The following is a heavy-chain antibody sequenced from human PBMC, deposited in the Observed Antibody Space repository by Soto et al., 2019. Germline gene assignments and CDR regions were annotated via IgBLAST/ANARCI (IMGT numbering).Heavy chain of an antibody. J-gene: IGHJ4*02. D-gene: IGHD3-22*01. V-gene: IGHV3-23*01. Sequence: XGSLRLSCAASGFTFSSYAMSWVRQAPGKGLEWVSAISGSGGSTYYADSVKGRFTISRDNSKNTLYLQMNSLRAEDTAVYYCAKTSRVTMIVVVITAPFDYWGQGTLVTVSS. CDR1: GFTFSSYA. CDR2: ISGSGGST. CDR3: AKTSRVTMIVVVITAPFDY.